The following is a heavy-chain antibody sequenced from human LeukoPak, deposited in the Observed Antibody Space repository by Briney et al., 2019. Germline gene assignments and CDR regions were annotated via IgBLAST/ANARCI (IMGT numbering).Heavy chain of an antibody. J-gene: IGHJ4*02. CDR3: ARNSPVGLGLFDY. CDR2: IYYSGST. D-gene: IGHD1-26*01. CDR1: GGSISSYY. Sequence: SETLSLTCTVSGGSISSYYWSWIRQPPGEGLEWIGYIYYSGSTNYNPSLKSRVTISVDTSKNQFSLKLSSVTAADTAVYYCARNSPVGLGLFDYWGQGTLVTVSS. V-gene: IGHV4-59*01.